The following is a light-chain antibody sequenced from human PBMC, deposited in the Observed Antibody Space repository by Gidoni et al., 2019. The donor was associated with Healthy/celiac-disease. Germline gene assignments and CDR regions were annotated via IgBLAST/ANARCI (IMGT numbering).Light chain of an antibody. J-gene: IGKJ3*01. CDR2: AAS. CDR3: QQSYSTLFT. V-gene: IGKV1-39*01. Sequence: DIQMTQSPSSLAASVADRVTITCRASQSISSYLNWYQQKPGKAPKLLIYAASSLQSGVPSRVSGGGAGTDFTLTISSLQPEDFATYYCQQSYSTLFTFGPGTKVDIK. CDR1: QSISSY.